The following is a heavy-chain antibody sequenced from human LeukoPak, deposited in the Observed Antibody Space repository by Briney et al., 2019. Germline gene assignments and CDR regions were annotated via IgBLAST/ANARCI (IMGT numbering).Heavy chain of an antibody. CDR3: ARNLYYYDSSGYYYYYYYYMDV. CDR2: IYYSGST. Sequence: SETLSLTCTVSGGSISSYYWSWIRQPPGKGLEWIGYIYYSGSTNYNPSLKSRVSISVDTSKNQFSLNLTSVTAAETAVYYCARNLYYYDSSGYYYYYYYYMDVWGKGTTVTVSS. D-gene: IGHD3-22*01. CDR1: GGSISSYY. J-gene: IGHJ6*03. V-gene: IGHV4-59*01.